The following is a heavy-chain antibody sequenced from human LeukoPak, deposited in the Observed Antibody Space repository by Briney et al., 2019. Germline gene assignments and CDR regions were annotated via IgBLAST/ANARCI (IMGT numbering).Heavy chain of an antibody. D-gene: IGHD3-22*01. CDR1: GFTFNNYA. J-gene: IGHJ4*02. Sequence: PGGSLRLSCAASGFTFNNYAMSWVRQAPGKGVEWVSAISSSGDITFYEDSVKGRFTISRDNSRYTLYLQMNSLRAEDAAVYYCAKDRPNYYESNGHYYRRNGDYWGQGTLVTVSS. CDR2: ISSSGDIT. CDR3: AKDRPNYYESNGHYYRRNGDY. V-gene: IGHV3-23*01.